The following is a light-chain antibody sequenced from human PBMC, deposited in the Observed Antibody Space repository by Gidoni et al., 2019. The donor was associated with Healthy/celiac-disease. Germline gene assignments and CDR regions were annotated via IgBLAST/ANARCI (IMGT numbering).Light chain of an antibody. CDR3: QQYNNWPPYT. CDR2: GAS. CDR1: QSVSSK. Sequence: EIVMTQSPATLSVSPGERATLSCRASQSVSSKLAWYQQKPGQAPRLLIYGASNRATGSPARFSGSGSGTEFTLTISSLQSEDFAVYYCQQYNNWPPYTFGQGTKLEIK. V-gene: IGKV3-15*01. J-gene: IGKJ2*01.